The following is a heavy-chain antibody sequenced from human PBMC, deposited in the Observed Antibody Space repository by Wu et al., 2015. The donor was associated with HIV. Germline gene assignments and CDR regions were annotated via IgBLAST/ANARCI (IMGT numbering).Heavy chain of an antibody. V-gene: IGHV1-69*14. D-gene: IGHD5-12*01. Sequence: QVQVVQSGAEVRKPGSSVKVSCKSSGDTFSKYAINWVRQAPGQGLEWMGAIVPVYNIPNYAQKFQDRVTISADRSTNTAYTELRGLRSEDTAIYFCARGKYSGYNNVYYYYMDVWGAGTKVIVSS. J-gene: IGHJ6*03. CDR2: IVPVYNIP. CDR1: GDTFSKYA. CDR3: ARGKYSGYNNVYYYYMDV.